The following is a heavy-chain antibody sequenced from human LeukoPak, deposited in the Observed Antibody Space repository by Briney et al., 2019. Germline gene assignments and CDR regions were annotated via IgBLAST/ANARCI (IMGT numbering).Heavy chain of an antibody. V-gene: IGHV3-74*01. CDR3: ATGHSYGYDY. CDR1: GLTFSDFW. CDR2: VKGDGRTT. Sequence: GGSLRLSCAASGLTFSDFWTHWVRQPPGKGLVWFALVKGDGRTTIYADSVKGRFTISRDNAKNTLYLQMNSLRADDSGVYYCATGHSYGYDYWGQGVLVTVSS. D-gene: IGHD5-18*01. J-gene: IGHJ4*02.